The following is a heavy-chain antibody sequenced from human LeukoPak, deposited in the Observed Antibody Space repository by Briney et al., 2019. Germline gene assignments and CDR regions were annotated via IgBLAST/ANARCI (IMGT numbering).Heavy chain of an antibody. CDR1: GFTFDDYA. V-gene: IGHV3-30*18. Sequence: PGGSLRLSCAASGFTFDDYAMHWVRQAPGKGLEWVAVISYDGSNKYYADSVKGRFTISRDNSKNTLYLEMNSLRTEDTAVYYCAKGGLQTRNWYFALWGRGTLVTVSS. CDR3: AKGGLQTRNWYFAL. D-gene: IGHD5-18*01. CDR2: ISYDGSNK. J-gene: IGHJ2*01.